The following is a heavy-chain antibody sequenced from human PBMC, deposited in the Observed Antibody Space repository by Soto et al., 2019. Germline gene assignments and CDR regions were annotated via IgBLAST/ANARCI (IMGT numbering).Heavy chain of an antibody. CDR1: DDSFRGAEYY. CDR2: TYYNGDT. V-gene: IGHV4-61*08. CDR3: ARGPAYIDGWRTFDL. J-gene: IGHJ4*02. D-gene: IGHD6-19*01. Sequence: PSETLSLTCTVSDDSFRGAEYYWSWIRQPLGKGPEWIGYTYYNGDTKYNPALRSRVTMSEDTSKNQFSLRLSSVTAADTAVYFCARGPAYIDGWRTFDLWGQGILVTVSS.